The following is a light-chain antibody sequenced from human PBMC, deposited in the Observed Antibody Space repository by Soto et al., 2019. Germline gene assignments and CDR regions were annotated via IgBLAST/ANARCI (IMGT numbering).Light chain of an antibody. CDR2: SAS. V-gene: IGKV3-15*01. CDR3: QQYNNWAPYS. CDR1: QSVGTN. Sequence: IRMTQSPATLSVSPGESATLSCRASQSVGTNLAWYQQRPGQAPRVLIHSASTKATGIPARFSGSGSGTEFTHTISSLQSEDFAIYYCQQYNNWAPYSFGQGTKLENK. J-gene: IGKJ2*01.